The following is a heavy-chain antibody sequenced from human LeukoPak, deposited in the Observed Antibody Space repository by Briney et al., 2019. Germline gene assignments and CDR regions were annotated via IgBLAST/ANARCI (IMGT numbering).Heavy chain of an antibody. D-gene: IGHD2-21*02. V-gene: IGHV3-11*01. CDR2: ISSSGSTI. CDR1: GFTLSDYY. J-gene: IGHJ4*02. Sequence: GGSLRLSCAASGFTLSDYYMSWIRQAPGKGLEWVSFISSSGSTIYYADSGKGRFTISRDNAKNSLYLQTNSLRAEDTAVYYCARGYCGGDCYYPLYFDYWGQGTLVTVSS. CDR3: ARGYCGGDCYYPLYFDY.